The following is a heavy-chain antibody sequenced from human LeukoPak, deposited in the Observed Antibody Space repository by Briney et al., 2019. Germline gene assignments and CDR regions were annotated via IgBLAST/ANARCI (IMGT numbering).Heavy chain of an antibody. CDR1: GGSISSYY. CDR2: IYTSGST. V-gene: IGHV4-4*07. D-gene: IGHD3-10*01. J-gene: IGHJ4*02. CDR3: ARGRLLWFRELSFDY. Sequence: SETLSLTCTVSGGSISSYYWSWIRQPAGKGLEWIGRIYTSGSTNYNPSLKSRVTMSVDTSKNQFSLKLSSVTAADTAVCYCARGRLLWFRELSFDYWGQGTLVTVSS.